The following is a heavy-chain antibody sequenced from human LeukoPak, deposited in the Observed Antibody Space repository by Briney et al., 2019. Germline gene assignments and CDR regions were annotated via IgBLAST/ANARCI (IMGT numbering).Heavy chain of an antibody. Sequence: GGSLRLSCEASGFTFSSYSMNWVRQAPGKGLEWVSSISSSSSYIYYADSVKGRFTISRDNAKNSLYLQMNSLRAEDTAVYYCAKDAARTMMFDYWGQGTLVTVSS. J-gene: IGHJ4*02. V-gene: IGHV3-21*01. CDR3: AKDAARTMMFDY. CDR2: ISSSSSYI. D-gene: IGHD3-22*01. CDR1: GFTFSSYS.